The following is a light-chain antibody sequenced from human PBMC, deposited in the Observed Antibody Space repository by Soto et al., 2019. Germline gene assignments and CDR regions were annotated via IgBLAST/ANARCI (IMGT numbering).Light chain of an antibody. CDR2: EVS. CDR1: SSDVGGYNY. CDR3: SSYTSSSTRHVV. V-gene: IGLV2-14*01. J-gene: IGLJ2*01. Sequence: QSALTQPASVSGSPGQSITISCIATSSDVGGYNYVSWYQQHPGKAPKLMIYEVSNRPSGVSNRFSGSKSGNTASLTISGLQAEDEADYYCSSYTSSSTRHVVFGGGPKLTVL.